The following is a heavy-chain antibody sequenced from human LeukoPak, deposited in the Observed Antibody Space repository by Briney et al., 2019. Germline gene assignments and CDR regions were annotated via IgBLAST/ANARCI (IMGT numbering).Heavy chain of an antibody. V-gene: IGHV4-30-4*08. D-gene: IGHD2-2*02. Sequence: SQTLSLTCTVSGGSISSGDYYWSWIRQPPGKGLEWIGYIYYSGSTNYNPSLKSRVTISVDTSKNQFSLKLSSVTAADTAVYYCARGLRYCSSTSCYRLLDYWGQGTLVTVSS. J-gene: IGHJ4*02. CDR1: GGSISSGDYY. CDR3: ARGLRYCSSTSCYRLLDY. CDR2: IYYSGST.